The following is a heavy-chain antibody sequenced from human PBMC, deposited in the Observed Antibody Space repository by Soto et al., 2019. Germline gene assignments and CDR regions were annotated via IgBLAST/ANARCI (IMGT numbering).Heavy chain of an antibody. CDR3: ARGHYDILTGDTVTDP. V-gene: IGHV1-8*01. CDR1: GYTFTSYD. D-gene: IGHD3-9*01. CDR2: MNPNSGNT. Sequence: QVQLVQSGAEVKKPGASVKVSCKASGYTFTSYDINWVRQATGQGLEWMGWMNPNSGNTGYAQKFQGRVTMTRNTSISTAYMVRSSLRSEDTAVYYCARGHYDILTGDTVTDPWGQGTLVTVSS. J-gene: IGHJ5*02.